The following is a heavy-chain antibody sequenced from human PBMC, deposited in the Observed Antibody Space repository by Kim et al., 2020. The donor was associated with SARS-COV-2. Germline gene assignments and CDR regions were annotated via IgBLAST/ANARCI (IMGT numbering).Heavy chain of an antibody. CDR1: GFTFSGSA. D-gene: IGHD4-17*01. J-gene: IGHJ4*02. CDR2: IRSKANSYAT. CDR3: TSSRPYGDYEPPFDY. Sequence: GGSLRLSCAASGFTFSGSAMHWVRQASGKGLEWVGRIRSKANSYATAYAASVKGRFTISRDDSKNTAYLQMNSLKTEDTAVYYCTSSRPYGDYEPPFDYWGQGTLVTVSS. V-gene: IGHV3-73*01.